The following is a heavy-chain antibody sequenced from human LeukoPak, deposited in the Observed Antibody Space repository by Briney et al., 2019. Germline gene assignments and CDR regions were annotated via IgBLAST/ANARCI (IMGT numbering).Heavy chain of an antibody. CDR3: ARYWGYYFDY. Sequence: SETLSLTCTVSGGSISSYYWSWIRQPAGKGLEWSGRIYTRGSTYYNPSLKSRVTISVDTSKNQFSLKLSSVTAADTAVYYCARYWGYYFDYWGQGTLVTVSS. V-gene: IGHV4-4*07. CDR2: IYTRGST. J-gene: IGHJ4*02. D-gene: IGHD2-8*02. CDR1: GGSISSYY.